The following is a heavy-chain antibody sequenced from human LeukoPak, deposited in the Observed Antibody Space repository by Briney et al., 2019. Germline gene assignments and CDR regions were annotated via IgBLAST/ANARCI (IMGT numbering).Heavy chain of an antibody. CDR3: ARLAYCGGDCYRTTRGYFQY. V-gene: IGHV5-51*01. D-gene: IGHD2-21*02. CDR2: IYPGDSDT. CDR1: GYSFTSYW. J-gene: IGHJ1*01. Sequence: GESLKISCKGSGYSFTSYWIGWVRQMPGKGREWMGIIYPGDSDTRYSPSFQGQVTISADKSINTIYLQWSSLKASDTAMYYCARLAYCGGDCYRTTRGYFQYWGQGTLVTVSS.